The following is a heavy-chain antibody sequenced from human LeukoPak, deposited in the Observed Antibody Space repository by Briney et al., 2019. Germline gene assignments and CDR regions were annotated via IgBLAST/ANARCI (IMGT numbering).Heavy chain of an antibody. CDR3: AKDTTVRTYYYYYMDV. J-gene: IGHJ6*03. CDR2: IWYDGSNK. D-gene: IGHD1-1*01. CDR1: GFTFSSYG. Sequence: GRPLRLSCAASGFTFSSYGMHWVRQAPGKGLEWVAVIWYDGSNKYYADSVKGRFTISRDNSKNTLYLQMNSLRAEDTAVYYCAKDTTVRTYYYYYMDVWGKGTTVTVSS. V-gene: IGHV3-33*06.